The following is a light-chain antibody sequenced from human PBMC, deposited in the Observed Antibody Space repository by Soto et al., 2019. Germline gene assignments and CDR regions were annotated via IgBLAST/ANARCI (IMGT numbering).Light chain of an antibody. CDR1: QSISSY. J-gene: IGKJ3*01. CDR2: AAS. Sequence: DIQMTQSPSSLSASVGDRVTITCRSSQSISSYLNWYQQKPGKAPKLLIYAASSLQSGVPSRFSGSGSWPDFTLTIISLKPADFATDYCKQCYSTPCSFGPGTKVDIK. CDR3: KQCYSTPCS. V-gene: IGKV1-39*01.